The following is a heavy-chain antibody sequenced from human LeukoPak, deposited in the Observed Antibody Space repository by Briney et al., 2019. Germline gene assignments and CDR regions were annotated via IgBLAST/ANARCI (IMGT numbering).Heavy chain of an antibody. CDR3: ARVTVDIVVVPAAVSAFDI. CDR2: INHSGST. J-gene: IGHJ3*02. Sequence: SETLSLTCAVYGGSFSGYYWSWIRQPPGKGLEWIGEINHSGSTNYNPSLKSRVTMSVDTSKNQFSLKLSSVTAADTAVYYCARVTVDIVVVPAAVSAFDIWGQGTMVTVSS. CDR1: GGSFSGYY. D-gene: IGHD2-2*03. V-gene: IGHV4-34*01.